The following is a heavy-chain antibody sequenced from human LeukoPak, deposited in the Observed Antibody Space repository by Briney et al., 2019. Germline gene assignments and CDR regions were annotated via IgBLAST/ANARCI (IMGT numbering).Heavy chain of an antibody. V-gene: IGHV3-21*01. CDR2: ISSSSSYI. Sequence: GGSLRLSCMASGFTFSSYWMHWARQAPGKGLEWVSSISSSSSYIYYADSVKGRFTISRDNAKNSLYLQMNSLRAEDTAVYYCARDYYGSSGYYRFDYWGQGTLVTVSS. D-gene: IGHD3-22*01. CDR3: ARDYYGSSGYYRFDY. J-gene: IGHJ4*02. CDR1: GFTFSSYW.